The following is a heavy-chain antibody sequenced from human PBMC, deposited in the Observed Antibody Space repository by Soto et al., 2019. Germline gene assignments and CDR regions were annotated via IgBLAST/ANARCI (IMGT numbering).Heavy chain of an antibody. CDR1: GYTFTSYG. Sequence: GASVKVSCKASGYTFTSYGISWVRQAPGQGLEWMGWISAYNGNTNYAQKLQGRVTMTTDTSTSTAYMELRSLRSDDTAVYYCARDCSSTSCFRYYYGMDVWGQGTTVTVSS. D-gene: IGHD2-2*01. CDR3: ARDCSSTSCFRYYYGMDV. J-gene: IGHJ6*02. CDR2: ISAYNGNT. V-gene: IGHV1-18*04.